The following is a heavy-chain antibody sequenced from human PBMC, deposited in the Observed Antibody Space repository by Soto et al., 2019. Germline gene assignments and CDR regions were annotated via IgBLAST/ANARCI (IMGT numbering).Heavy chain of an antibody. D-gene: IGHD3-3*01. CDR3: ARDLNGSGYSNWFDP. J-gene: IGHJ5*02. V-gene: IGHV1-18*01. CDR2: ISAYNGNR. CDR1: GYTFTSYG. Sequence: ASVKVSCKASGYTFTSYGISWVRQAPGQGLEWMGWISAYNGNRKYAQKVQGRVTMTTDTSTSTAYMELGSLRSDDTAVYYCARDLNGSGYSNWFDPWGQGTLVTVSS.